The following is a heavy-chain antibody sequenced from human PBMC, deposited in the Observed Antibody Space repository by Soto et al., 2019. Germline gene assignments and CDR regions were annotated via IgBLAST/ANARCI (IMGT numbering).Heavy chain of an antibody. V-gene: IGHV3-33*01. CDR3: ARWGRDMDV. J-gene: IGHJ6*02. Sequence: QVQLVESGGGVVQPGRSLRLSCAATGFNFSSYGMHWVRQAPGKGLEWVAVIWYHGRSQFYADSVQGRFTISRDNSKKTLYLHMNSLRAGDTAVYYCARWGRDMDVWGQGTTVTVSS. CDR1: GFNFSSYG. CDR2: IWYHGRSQ. D-gene: IGHD3-16*01.